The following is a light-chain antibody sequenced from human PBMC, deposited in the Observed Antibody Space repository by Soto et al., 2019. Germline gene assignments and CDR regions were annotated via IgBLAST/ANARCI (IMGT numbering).Light chain of an antibody. V-gene: IGKV3-15*01. CDR1: QNISRS. J-gene: IGKJ2*01. CDR2: GTS. CDR3: QHYYNWPPYT. Sequence: EIVMTQSPVTLSVSPGERATLSCRASQNISRSLAWYQQKPGQGPSLLIYGTSTRAGGVPARFSGGGSGTEFTLTISRLQPDDFAVYFCQHYYNWPPYTFGQGTKLEI.